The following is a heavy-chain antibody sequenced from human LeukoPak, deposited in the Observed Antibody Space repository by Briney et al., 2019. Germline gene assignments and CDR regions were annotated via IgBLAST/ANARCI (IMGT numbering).Heavy chain of an antibody. CDR3: ARYSGSYYLFAY. CDR2: IFYTGST. Sequence: KPSETLSLTCTVSGGSISNSAYYWGWIRRPPGKGLEWIGNIFYTGSTYYNPSLKSRVTISVDTSKNQFSLKLSSVTAADTAVYYCARYSGSYYLFAYWGQGTLVTVSS. CDR1: GGSISNSAYY. J-gene: IGHJ4*02. V-gene: IGHV4-39*01. D-gene: IGHD1-26*01.